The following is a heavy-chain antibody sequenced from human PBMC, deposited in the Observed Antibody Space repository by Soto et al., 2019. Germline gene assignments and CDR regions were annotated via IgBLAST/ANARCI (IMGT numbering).Heavy chain of an antibody. Sequence: PSETLSLTCTVSGGSVSSGSYYWSWIRQPPGKGLEWIGYIYYSGSTNYNPSLKSRVTISVDTSKNQFSLKLSSVTAADTAVYYCARARGLTGTTDYWGQGTLVTVSS. CDR3: ARARGLTGTTDY. D-gene: IGHD1-7*01. J-gene: IGHJ4*02. V-gene: IGHV4-61*01. CDR1: GGSVSSGSYY. CDR2: IYYSGST.